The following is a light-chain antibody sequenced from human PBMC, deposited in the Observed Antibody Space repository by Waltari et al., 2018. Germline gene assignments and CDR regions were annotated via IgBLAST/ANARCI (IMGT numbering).Light chain of an antibody. Sequence: DIVLTQSPLSRPVSLGQPASLSLKSSLGLVYSDGNTFLNWFQQRPGQSPRRLVYKVSHRDSGVPDRFSGSGSGSHFTLNISRVEAEDVAIYYCMQGSHWPHTFGQGTRLEVK. V-gene: IGKV2-30*01. J-gene: IGKJ2*01. CDR3: MQGSHWPHT. CDR1: LGLVYSDGNTF. CDR2: KVS.